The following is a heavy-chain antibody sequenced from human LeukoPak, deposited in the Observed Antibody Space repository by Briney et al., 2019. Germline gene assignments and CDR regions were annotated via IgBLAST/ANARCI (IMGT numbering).Heavy chain of an antibody. Sequence: GGSLRLSCAASGFIFSSYGMNWVRQAPGKGLEWVSSISSSSSYIYYADSVKGRFTISRNNAKNSLYLQMNSLRAEDTAVYYCARDRLTTVVSLQLGYWGQGTLVTVSS. D-gene: IGHD4-23*01. V-gene: IGHV3-21*01. CDR1: GFIFSSYG. CDR2: ISSSSSYI. J-gene: IGHJ4*02. CDR3: ARDRLTTVVSLQLGY.